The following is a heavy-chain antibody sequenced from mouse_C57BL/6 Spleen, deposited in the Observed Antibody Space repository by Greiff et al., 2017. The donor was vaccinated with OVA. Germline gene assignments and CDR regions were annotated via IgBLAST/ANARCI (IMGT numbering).Heavy chain of an antibody. V-gene: IGHV5-17*01. CDR2: ISSGSSTI. CDR3: ARRDDYDRGYAMDY. CDR1: GFTFSDYG. Sequence: EVHLVESGGGLVKPGGSLKLSCAASGFTFSDYGMHWVRQAPEKGLEWVAYISSGSSTIYYADTVKGRFTISRDNAKNTLFLQMTSLRSEDTAMYYCARRDDYDRGYAMDYWGQGTSVTVSS. D-gene: IGHD2-4*01. J-gene: IGHJ4*01.